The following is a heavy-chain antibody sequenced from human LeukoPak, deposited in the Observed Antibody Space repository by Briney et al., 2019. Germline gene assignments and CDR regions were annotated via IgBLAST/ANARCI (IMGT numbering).Heavy chain of an antibody. CDR1: GGSISSGGYY. Sequence: TLSLTCTVSGGSISSGGYYWSWIRQHLGKGLEWIGYIYYSGSTYYTPSLKSRVTISVDTSKNQFSLKLSSVTAADTAVYYCARGRRYDSSGPYYFDYWGQGTLVTVSS. V-gene: IGHV4-31*03. D-gene: IGHD3-22*01. J-gene: IGHJ4*02. CDR2: IYYSGST. CDR3: ARGRRYDSSGPYYFDY.